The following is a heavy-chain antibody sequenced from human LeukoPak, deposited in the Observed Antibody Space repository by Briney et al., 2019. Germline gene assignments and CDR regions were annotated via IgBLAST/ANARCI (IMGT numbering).Heavy chain of an antibody. CDR3: ARDGNYYDSSGPADY. CDR1: RFTFSRYW. Sequence: GGSLRLSCAASRFTFSRYWMHWVRQAPGKGLVWVSRINSDGISTSYADSVKGRFTISRDNAKNTLYLQMNSMKLSSLALYYCARDGNYYDSSGPADYWGQGTLVTVSS. J-gene: IGHJ4*02. CDR2: INSDGIST. V-gene: IGHV3-74*01. D-gene: IGHD3-22*01.